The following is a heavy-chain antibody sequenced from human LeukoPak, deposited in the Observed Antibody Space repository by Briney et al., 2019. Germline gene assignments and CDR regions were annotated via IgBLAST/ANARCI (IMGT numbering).Heavy chain of an antibody. Sequence: GGSLRLSCSASGFTFSDHYMSWIRQAPGKGLEWISCISGRGVTMHYAESVKGRFTISRDNAKNSLYLHMNGLRAEDSAVYYCARADYGDYVSVNAFDIWGQGTMVTVSS. J-gene: IGHJ3*02. CDR1: GFTFSDHY. V-gene: IGHV3-11*01. D-gene: IGHD4-17*01. CDR2: ISGRGVTM. CDR3: ARADYGDYVSVNAFDI.